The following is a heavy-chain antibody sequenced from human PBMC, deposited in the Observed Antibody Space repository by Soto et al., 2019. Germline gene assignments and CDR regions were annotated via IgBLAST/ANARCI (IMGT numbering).Heavy chain of an antibody. Sequence: QVQLVESGGGVVQPGRSLRLSCAASGFTFSSYGMHWVRQAPGKGLEWVAVIWYDGSNKYYADSVKGRFTISRDNSKNTLYLQMNSLRAEDTAVYYCARSRVTIFLDYWGQGTLVTVSP. D-gene: IGHD3-3*01. CDR3: ARSRVTIFLDY. CDR2: IWYDGSNK. V-gene: IGHV3-33*01. J-gene: IGHJ4*02. CDR1: GFTFSSYG.